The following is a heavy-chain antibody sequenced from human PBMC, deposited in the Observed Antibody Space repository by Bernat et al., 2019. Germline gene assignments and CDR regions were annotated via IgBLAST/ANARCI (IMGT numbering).Heavy chain of an antibody. CDR3: ARERDGGGWPGWGDYYGMDV. V-gene: IGHV1-2*02. CDR1: GYTFTGYY. CDR2: INPNSGGT. J-gene: IGHJ6*02. Sequence: QVQLVQSGAEVKKPGASVKVSCKASGYTFTGYYMHWVRQAPGQGLEWMGWINPNSGGTNYAQKFQGGVTMGRDTSISTAYMGLSRLRSDDTAVYYWARERDGGGWPGWGDYYGMDVWGQGTTVTVSS. D-gene: IGHD6-19*01.